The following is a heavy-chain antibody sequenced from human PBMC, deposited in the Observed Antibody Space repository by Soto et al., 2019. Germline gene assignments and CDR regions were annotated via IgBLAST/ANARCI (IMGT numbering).Heavy chain of an antibody. Sequence: SETLSLTCTVSGASMDTYDWSWIRQSPGKGLEWIGYIYSSGTTKYNPSLKSRLAMSVDMSKRQFSLRLRSVTAADTARYYCARRGHGYNAAFEYWSNGIQVTVS. D-gene: IGHD5-12*01. CDR1: GASMDTYD. J-gene: IGHJ4*01. V-gene: IGHV4-59*01. CDR3: ARRGHGYNAAFEY. CDR2: IYSSGTT.